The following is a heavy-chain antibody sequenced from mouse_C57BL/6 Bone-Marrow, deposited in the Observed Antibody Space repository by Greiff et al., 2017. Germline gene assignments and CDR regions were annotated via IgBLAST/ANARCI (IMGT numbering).Heavy chain of an antibody. D-gene: IGHD2-5*01. Sequence: QVHVKQSGAELARPGASVKLSCKASGYTFTSYGISWVKQRTGQGLEWIGEFYPRSGNTYYNEKFKGKATLTADKYSSTAYMELRSLTSEDSAVYFWARDAYYSNYGAMDYWGQGTSVTVSS. J-gene: IGHJ4*01. CDR3: ARDAYYSNYGAMDY. CDR2: FYPRSGNT. V-gene: IGHV1-81*01. CDR1: GYTFTSYG.